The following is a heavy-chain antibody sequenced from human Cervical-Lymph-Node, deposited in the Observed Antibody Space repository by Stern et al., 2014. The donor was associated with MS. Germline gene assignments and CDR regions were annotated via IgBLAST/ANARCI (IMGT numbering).Heavy chain of an antibody. D-gene: IGHD2-15*01. CDR2: IYYSGNT. CDR1: GGSISTAYY. J-gene: IGHJ4*02. V-gene: IGHV4-39*01. Sequence: QVQLQESGPRLVKPSDTLSLTCTVTGGSISTAYYWGWIRQSPGKGLEWIGSIYYSGNTYYNASLKGRFTLSVDTSKHQFSLKLTSATAADTAVYYCARQVIFCSGGSCYQFDYWGQGILVTVSS. CDR3: ARQVIFCSGGSCYQFDY.